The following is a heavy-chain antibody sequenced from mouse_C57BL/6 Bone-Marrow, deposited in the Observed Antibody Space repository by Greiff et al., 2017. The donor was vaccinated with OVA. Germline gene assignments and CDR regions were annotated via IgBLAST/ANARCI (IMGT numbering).Heavy chain of an antibody. CDR2: IYPRSGNT. CDR1: GYTFTSYG. J-gene: IGHJ2*01. V-gene: IGHV1-81*01. Sequence: QVQLKQSGAELARPGASVKLSCKASGYTFTSYGISWVKQRTGQGLEWIGEIYPRSGNTYYNAKFKGKATMTADKSSSTAYMELRSLTSEDSAVDFCAREAPLDDDYAYWGQGTTLTVSS. D-gene: IGHD2-4*01. CDR3: AREAPLDDDYAY.